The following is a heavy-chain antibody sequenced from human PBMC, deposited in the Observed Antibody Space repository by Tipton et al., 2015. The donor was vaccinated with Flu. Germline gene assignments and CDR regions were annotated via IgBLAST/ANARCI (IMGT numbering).Heavy chain of an antibody. CDR1: GASLRSSSYY. V-gene: IGHV4-39*02. CDR2: IDTSRRS. CDR3: ARDRYFYGSGSLDL. J-gene: IGHJ5*02. D-gene: IGHD3-10*01. Sequence: TLSLTCTVSGASLRSSSYYWGWIRQPQGKGLEWIGRIDTSRRSYYNPSLKSRVTISVDVFNNQFSLRLNSVTAADTAVYYCARDRYFYGSGSLDLWDQGALVTVSS.